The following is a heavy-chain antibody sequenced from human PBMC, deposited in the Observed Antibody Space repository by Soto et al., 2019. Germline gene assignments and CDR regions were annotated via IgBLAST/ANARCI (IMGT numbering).Heavy chain of an antibody. CDR3: ARPSVSAPGTY. CDR2: ISGSSSNT. V-gene: IGHV3-23*01. CDR1: GFIFGDYA. D-gene: IGHD6-13*01. J-gene: IGHJ4*02. Sequence: GGSLRLSCAGSGFIFGDYALNWVRQAPGKGLEWVSSISGSSSNTYYADSVKGRFTISRDNSKNTLYLQMNSLRAEDTAVYFCARPSVSAPGTYWGQGTLVTVSS.